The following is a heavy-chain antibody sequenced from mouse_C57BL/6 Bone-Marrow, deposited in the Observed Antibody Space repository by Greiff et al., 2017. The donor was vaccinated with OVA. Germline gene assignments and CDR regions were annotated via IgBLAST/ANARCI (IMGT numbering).Heavy chain of an antibody. D-gene: IGHD2-10*02. CDR3: ARDGYGNYFLDY. CDR1: GYTFTNYW. Sequence: VQLQQSGAELVRPGTSVKMSCKASGYTFTNYWIGWAKQRPGHGLEWIGDIYPGGGYTNYNEKFKGKATLTADKSSSTAYMQCSSLTSEDSAIYYCARDGYGNYFLDYWGQGTTRTVSS. CDR2: IYPGGGYT. V-gene: IGHV1-63*01. J-gene: IGHJ2*01.